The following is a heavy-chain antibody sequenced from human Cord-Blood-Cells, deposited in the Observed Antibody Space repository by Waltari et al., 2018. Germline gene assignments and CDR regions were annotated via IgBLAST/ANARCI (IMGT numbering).Heavy chain of an antibody. CDR3: ANSCGCIVVATCFLGAFDI. D-gene: IGHD1-26*01. J-gene: IGHJ3*02. Sequence: EVQLLESGGGLVQPGGSLRLSCAASGFTFSSYAMSWVRQAPGKGLEWVSAISGSGGSTYYRDSVKGPFSIPRDNAKHTLYLQMNRRRTEDTTVYYCANSCGCIVVATCFLGAFDILGQDTMVTVSS. CDR1: GFTFSSYA. V-gene: IGHV3-23*01. CDR2: ISGSGGST.